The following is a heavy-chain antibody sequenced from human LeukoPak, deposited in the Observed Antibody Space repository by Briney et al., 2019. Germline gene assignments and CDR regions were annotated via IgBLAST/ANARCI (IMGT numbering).Heavy chain of an antibody. D-gene: IGHD3-22*01. CDR1: GFTFDDYA. CDR3: AKDTLYDCSGYYDY. CDR2: ISWNSGSI. J-gene: IGHJ4*02. Sequence: GGSLRLSCAASGFTFDDYAMHWVRQAPGKGLEWVSGISWNSGSIGYADSVKGRFTISRDNAKNSLYLQMNSLRAEDTALYYCAKDTLYDCSGYYDYWGQGTLVTVSS. V-gene: IGHV3-9*01.